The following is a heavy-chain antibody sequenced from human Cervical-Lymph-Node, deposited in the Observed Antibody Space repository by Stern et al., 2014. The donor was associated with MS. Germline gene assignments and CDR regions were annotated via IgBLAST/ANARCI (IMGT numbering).Heavy chain of an antibody. Sequence: VQLEESGPGLVKPSATLSLTCTVSGGSISSYYWSWIRQPPGQGLEWIGYIYYSGSTNYNPSLKSRVTISVDTSKNQFSLKLSSVTAADTAVYYCARGATQAFDPWGQGTLVTVSS. J-gene: IGHJ5*02. CDR3: ARGATQAFDP. V-gene: IGHV4-59*01. CDR2: IYYSGST. CDR1: GGSISSYY.